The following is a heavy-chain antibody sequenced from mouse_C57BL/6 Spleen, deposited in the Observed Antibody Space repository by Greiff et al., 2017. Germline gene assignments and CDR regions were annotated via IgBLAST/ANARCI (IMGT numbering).Heavy chain of an antibody. Sequence: VQLQQPGAELVMPGASVKLSCKASGYTFTSYWMHWVKQRPGQGLEWIGEIDPSDSYTNYNQKFKGKSTLTVDKSSSTAYMQLSSLTSEGSAVYCCAREGYWGQGTLVTVSA. CDR3: AREGY. V-gene: IGHV1-69*01. CDR1: GYTFTSYW. CDR2: IDPSDSYT. J-gene: IGHJ3*01.